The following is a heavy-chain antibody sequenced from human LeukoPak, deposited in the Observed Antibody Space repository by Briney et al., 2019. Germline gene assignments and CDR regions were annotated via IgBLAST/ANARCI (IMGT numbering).Heavy chain of an antibody. D-gene: IGHD1/OR15-1a*01. CDR2: IGASGLTT. CDR3: ARGTANLDY. V-gene: IGHV3-23*01. Sequence: GGSLRLSCAASGFTFTNYAMTWVRQAPGKGLEWVSTIGASGLTTYYADSVKGRFTISRDNSKNTLYLQMNSLRAEDTAVFYCARGTANLDYWGQGTLVTVSS. CDR1: GFTFTNYA. J-gene: IGHJ4*02.